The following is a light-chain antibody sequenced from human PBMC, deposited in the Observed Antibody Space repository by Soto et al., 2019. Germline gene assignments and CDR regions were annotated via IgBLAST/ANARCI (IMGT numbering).Light chain of an antibody. CDR1: QSISSS. Sequence: EIIMTQSPVTLSVSPGERATLSCGASQSISSSLAWYQQKPGQAPRLLMYGASTRATGIPPRFSGSGFGTDFTLTISSLQSEDFAVYYCQHYNNWPITFGQGTRLEIK. J-gene: IGKJ5*01. CDR2: GAS. V-gene: IGKV3-15*01. CDR3: QHYNNWPIT.